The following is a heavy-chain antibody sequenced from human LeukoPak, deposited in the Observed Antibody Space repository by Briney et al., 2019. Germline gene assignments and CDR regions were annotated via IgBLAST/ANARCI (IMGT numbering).Heavy chain of an antibody. Sequence: ASVKVSRKASGYTFTGYYMHWVRQAPGQGLEWMGWINPNSGGTNYAQKFQGRVTMTRDTSISTAYMELSRLRSDDTAVYYCARAWDGLRGSDYWGQGTLVTVSS. D-gene: IGHD3/OR15-3a*01. CDR2: INPNSGGT. CDR1: GYTFTGYY. CDR3: ARAWDGLRGSDY. V-gene: IGHV1-2*02. J-gene: IGHJ4*02.